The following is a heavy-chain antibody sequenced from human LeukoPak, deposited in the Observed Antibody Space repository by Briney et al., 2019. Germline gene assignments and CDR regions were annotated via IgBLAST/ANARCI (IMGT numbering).Heavy chain of an antibody. CDR1: GGSISSGGYY. D-gene: IGHD3-3*01. CDR3: ARVSGDFWSGYLDY. CDR2: IYYSEST. Sequence: PSETLSLTCTVSGGSISSGGYYWSWIRQHPGKGLAWIGYIYYSESTYYNPSLKSRVTISVDTSKNQFSLKLSSVTAADTAVYYCARVSGDFWSGYLDYWGQGTLVTVSS. V-gene: IGHV4-31*03. J-gene: IGHJ4*02.